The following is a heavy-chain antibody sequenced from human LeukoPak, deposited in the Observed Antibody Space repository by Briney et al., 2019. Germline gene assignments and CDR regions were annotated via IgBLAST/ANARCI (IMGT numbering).Heavy chain of an antibody. V-gene: IGHV4-39*01. CDR2: IYKSGST. Sequence: SETLSLTCSVSGGSISSSTYYWGWIRQPPGKGLEWIGSIYKSGSTYYNPSLKSRVTISVDTSKNQFSLKLSSVTAADTAVYYCARQAYSSNLGWFDPWGQGTLVTVSS. CDR1: GGSISSSTYY. CDR3: ARQAYSSNLGWFDP. D-gene: IGHD6-13*01. J-gene: IGHJ5*02.